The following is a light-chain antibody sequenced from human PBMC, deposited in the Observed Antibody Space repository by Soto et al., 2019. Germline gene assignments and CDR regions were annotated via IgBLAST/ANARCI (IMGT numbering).Light chain of an antibody. V-gene: IGKV3-20*01. CDR3: QQYGSSPPYT. Sequence: EIVLTQSPGTPSLSPGERATLSCRASQSVSSIYLAWYQQKPGQAPRLLIYGASSRATGIPDRFSGSGSGTDFTLTISRLEPEDFAVYYCQQYGSSPPYTFGQGTKLEIK. J-gene: IGKJ2*01. CDR1: QSVSSIY. CDR2: GAS.